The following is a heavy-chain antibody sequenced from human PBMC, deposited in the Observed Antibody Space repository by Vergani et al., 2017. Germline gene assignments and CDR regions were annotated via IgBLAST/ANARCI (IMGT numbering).Heavy chain of an antibody. D-gene: IGHD3-3*01. CDR3: ASSYYDFWSGYAFDI. CDR2: IIPILGIA. Sequence: QVQLVQSGAEVKKPGSSVKVSCKASGGTFSSYTISWVRQAPGQGLEWMGRIIPILGIANYAQKFQGRVTITADKSTSTAYMELSSLRSEDTAVYYCASSYYDFWSGYAFDIWGQGTMVTVSS. J-gene: IGHJ3*02. V-gene: IGHV1-69*02. CDR1: GGTFSSYT.